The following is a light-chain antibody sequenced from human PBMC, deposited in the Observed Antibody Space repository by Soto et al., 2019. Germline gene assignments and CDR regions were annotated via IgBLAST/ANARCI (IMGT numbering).Light chain of an antibody. CDR1: QTVTSNF. CDR2: GPS. CDR3: QQYATSPQT. Sequence: EIVLTQSPGTLSLSPGERATLSCRASQTVTSNFLAWYQQRPGRTPRLLIYGPSSRATGIPDRFSGSGSGTDFTLTINSLEPEDSAVYYCQQYATSPQTFGQGTKVEIK. V-gene: IGKV3-20*01. J-gene: IGKJ1*01.